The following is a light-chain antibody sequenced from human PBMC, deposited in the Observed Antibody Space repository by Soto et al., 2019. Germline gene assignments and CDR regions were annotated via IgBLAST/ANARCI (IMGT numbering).Light chain of an antibody. CDR3: QQYGGSPIT. Sequence: GLTKYPGTLSLSPGESATLSCGASQSVSSRFLAWAQQKPGRAPRVLNYDASTRATGVPDRFSGSGSGTDFTLTNNRLEAEDFAVYYCQQYGGSPITFGRGARLDIK. CDR1: QSVSSRF. V-gene: IGKV3D-20*01. CDR2: DAS. J-gene: IGKJ5*01.